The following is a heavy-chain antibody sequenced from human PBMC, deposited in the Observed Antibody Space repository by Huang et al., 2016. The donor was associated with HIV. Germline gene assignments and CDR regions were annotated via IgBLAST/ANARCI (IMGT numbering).Heavy chain of an antibody. D-gene: IGHD3-10*01. Sequence: QLQLQESGPGLAKPSETLTLTCAVSGGSFTSSTYYWGWIRQPPGKRLEWVASINYSGKTYYNWALGGRVTISRDTFKNEFDLELASVTATDTAIYYCTRNGVSSTYYRPGYSYMDVWGEGTTVTVSS. V-gene: IGHV4-39*01. CDR1: GGSFTSSTYY. J-gene: IGHJ6*03. CDR2: INYSGKT. CDR3: TRNGVSSTYYRPGYSYMDV.